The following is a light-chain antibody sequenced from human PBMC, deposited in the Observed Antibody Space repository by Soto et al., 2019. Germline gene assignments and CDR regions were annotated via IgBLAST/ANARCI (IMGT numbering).Light chain of an antibody. Sequence: MTQSPSTLSASVGDRVTITCRASQNIIRWVAWYQQKPGQAPRLLIYGASTRATGVTARFRGGGSGTEFTLTISSLQSEDSAVYYCQQYHKWPPITFGQGTRLEIK. CDR1: QNIIRW. V-gene: IGKV3-15*01. CDR2: GAS. J-gene: IGKJ5*01. CDR3: QQYHKWPPIT.